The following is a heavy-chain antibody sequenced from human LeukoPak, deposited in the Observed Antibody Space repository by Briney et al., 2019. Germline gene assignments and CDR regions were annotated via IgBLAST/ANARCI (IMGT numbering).Heavy chain of an antibody. CDR3: ARGSGSYYDDAFDI. CDR2: IYYSGST. CDR1: GGSISSSSYY. V-gene: IGHV4-39*07. Sequence: SETLSLTCTVSGGSISSSSYYWGWIRQPPGKGLEWIGSIYYSGSTYYNPSLKSQVTISVDTSKNQFSLKLSSVTAADTAVYYCARGSGSYYDDAFDIWGQGTMVTVSS. D-gene: IGHD3-10*01. J-gene: IGHJ3*02.